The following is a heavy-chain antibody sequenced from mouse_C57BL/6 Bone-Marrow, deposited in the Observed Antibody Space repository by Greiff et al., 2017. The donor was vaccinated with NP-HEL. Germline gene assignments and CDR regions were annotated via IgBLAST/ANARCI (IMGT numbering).Heavy chain of an antibody. CDR1: GYTFTSYW. Sequence: VKLKQPGAELVRPGSSVKLSCKASGYTFTSYWMDWVKQRPGQGLEWIGNIYPSDSETHYNQKFKDKATLTVDKSSSTAYMQLSSLTSEDSAVYYCARSGDSSGYWGQGTLVTVSA. V-gene: IGHV1-61*01. J-gene: IGHJ3*01. CDR2: IYPSDSET. D-gene: IGHD3-2*02. CDR3: ARSGDSSGY.